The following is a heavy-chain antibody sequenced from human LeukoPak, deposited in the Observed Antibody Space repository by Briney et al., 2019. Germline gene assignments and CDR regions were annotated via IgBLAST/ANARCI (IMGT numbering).Heavy chain of an antibody. Sequence: SVKVSCTTSGGTFSTSAITWVRQAPGQGLEWMGRIIPVLNITTYTQRFQGRVTITADTSTSTVYMELSSLRSEETAVYYCARDQGLTAPPPYGLDVWGQGTTVIVSS. J-gene: IGHJ6*02. CDR3: ARDQGLTAPPPYGLDV. CDR1: GGTFSTSA. V-gene: IGHV1-69*04. D-gene: IGHD5-18*01. CDR2: IIPVLNIT.